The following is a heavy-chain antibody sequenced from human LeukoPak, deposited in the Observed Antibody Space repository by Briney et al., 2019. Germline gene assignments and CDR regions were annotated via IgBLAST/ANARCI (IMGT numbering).Heavy chain of an antibody. J-gene: IGHJ4*02. CDR1: GFTFSSYA. V-gene: IGHV3-23*01. CDR3: AKGPRGSDDFDY. D-gene: IGHD1-26*01. CDR2: ISGSGGST. Sequence: GGSLRLSCAASGFTFSSYAMSWVRQAPGKGLEWVSAISGSGGSTYYADSVKGRFTISRDNSKNTLYLQMNSLRAEDTAAYYCAKGPRGSDDFDYWGKGTLVTVSS.